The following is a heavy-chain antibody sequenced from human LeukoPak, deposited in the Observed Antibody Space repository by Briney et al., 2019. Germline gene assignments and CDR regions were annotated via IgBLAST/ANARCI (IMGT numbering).Heavy chain of an antibody. V-gene: IGHV1-2*02. D-gene: IGHD3-3*01. CDR1: GYTFTGYY. CDR3: ARDRSGYRYAFDI. CDR2: INPNSGGT. Sequence: ASVKVSCKASGYTFTGYYMHGVRQAPGQGLEWMGWINPNSGGTNYAQKFQGRVTMTRDTSISTAYMELSRLRSDDTAVYYCARDRSGYRYAFDIWGQGTMVTVSS. J-gene: IGHJ3*02.